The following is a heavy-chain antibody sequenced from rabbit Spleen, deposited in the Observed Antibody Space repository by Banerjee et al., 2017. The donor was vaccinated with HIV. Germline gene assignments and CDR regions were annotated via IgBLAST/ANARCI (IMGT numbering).Heavy chain of an antibody. D-gene: IGHD1-1*01. J-gene: IGHJ4*01. CDR1: GFSFISGYY. Sequence: QSLEESGGDLVKPGTSLTLTCTASGFSFISGYYMCWVRQAPGKGLGWIACINIVTGKSVYASWVSGRFIMSRTSSTTVTLQMTSLTAADTATYFCARDLVAVIGWNFNLWGPGTLVTVS. CDR3: ARDLVAVIGWNFNL. V-gene: IGHV1S40*01. CDR2: INIVTGKS.